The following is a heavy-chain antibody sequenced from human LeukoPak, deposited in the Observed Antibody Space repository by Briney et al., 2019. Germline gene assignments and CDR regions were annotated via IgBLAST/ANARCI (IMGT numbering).Heavy chain of an antibody. V-gene: IGHV3-15*01. CDR1: GFTFSNAW. D-gene: IGHD1-14*01. CDR2: IKSKTDGGTT. CDR3: TKRSWNRKFDY. J-gene: IGHJ4*02. Sequence: GGSLRLSCAASGFTFSNAWMSWVRQAPGKGLEWGGRIKSKTDGGTTDYAAPVKGRFTISRDDSKNTLYLQMNSLKTEDTAVYYCTKRSWNRKFDYWGQGTLVTVSS.